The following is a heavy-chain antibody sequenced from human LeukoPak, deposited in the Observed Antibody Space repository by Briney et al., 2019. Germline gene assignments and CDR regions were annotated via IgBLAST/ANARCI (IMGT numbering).Heavy chain of an antibody. CDR1: GGSISSYY. Sequence: SETLSLTCTVSGGSISSYYWSWIRQPPGKGLEWIGYIYYSGSTNYNPSLKSRVTISVDTSKNQFSLKLTSVTAADTAVYYCARFHPNWGLDYWGQGILVTVSS. CDR2: IYYSGST. V-gene: IGHV4-59*08. CDR3: ARFHPNWGLDY. D-gene: IGHD7-27*01. J-gene: IGHJ4*02.